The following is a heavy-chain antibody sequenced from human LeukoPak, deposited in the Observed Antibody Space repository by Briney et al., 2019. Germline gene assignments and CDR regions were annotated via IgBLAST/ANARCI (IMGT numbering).Heavy chain of an antibody. CDR2: IYYSGST. V-gene: IGHV4-4*02. Sequence: SGTLSLTCAVSGGSISSSNWWSWVRQPPGKGLEWIGSIYYSGSTYYNPSLKSRVTISVDTSKNQFSLKLSSVTAADTAVYYCARLPAGSGSLSYFDYWGQGTLATVSS. D-gene: IGHD3-10*01. CDR3: ARLPAGSGSLSYFDY. J-gene: IGHJ4*02. CDR1: GGSISSSNW.